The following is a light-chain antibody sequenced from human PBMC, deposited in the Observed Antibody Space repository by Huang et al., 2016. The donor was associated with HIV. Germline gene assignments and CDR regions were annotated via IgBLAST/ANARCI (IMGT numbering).Light chain of an antibody. CDR1: QSISSH. J-gene: IGKJ5*01. CDR3: QQSYSAPAT. V-gene: IGKV1-39*01. Sequence: DIHMTQSPSSLSASVGDRVTITCRAGQSISSHLNWYQQKPGKAPSILIYDASSLQSGVPSRFSGRGSGTDFTLTISSLQPEDFVTYYCQQSYSAPATFGQGTRLEIK. CDR2: DAS.